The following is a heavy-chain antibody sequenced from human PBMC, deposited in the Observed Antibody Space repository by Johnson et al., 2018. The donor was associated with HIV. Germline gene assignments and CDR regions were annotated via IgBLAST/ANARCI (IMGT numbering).Heavy chain of an antibody. CDR2: IYSGGST. V-gene: IGHV3-66*03. J-gene: IGHJ3*01. D-gene: IGHD6-13*01. Sequence: VESGGGLIQPGGSLRLSCAASGFTVSSNYMSWVRQAPGKGLEWVSVIYSGGSTYYADSVKGRFTISRDNSKNTLFLQMNSLRAEDTAVYYCSKGSCWYPAFDFWGQGTMVTVSS. CDR1: GFTVSSNY. CDR3: SKGSCWYPAFDF.